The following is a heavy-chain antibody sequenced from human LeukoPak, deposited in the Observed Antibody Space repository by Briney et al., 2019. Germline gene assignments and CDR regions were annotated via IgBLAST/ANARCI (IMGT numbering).Heavy chain of an antibody. CDR1: GFTFSSYS. Sequence: GGSLRLSRAASGFTFSSYSMNWVRQAPGKGLEWVSYISSSSSTIYYADSVKGRFTISRDNAKNSLYLQMNSLRAEDTAVYYCARDILSSIVVVVAAPTDAFDIWGQGTMVTVSS. D-gene: IGHD2-15*01. J-gene: IGHJ3*02. CDR2: ISSSSSTI. V-gene: IGHV3-48*01. CDR3: ARDILSSIVVVVAAPTDAFDI.